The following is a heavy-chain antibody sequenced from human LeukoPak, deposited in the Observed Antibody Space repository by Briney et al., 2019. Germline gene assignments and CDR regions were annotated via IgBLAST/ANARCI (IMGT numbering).Heavy chain of an antibody. Sequence: SETLSLTCAVYGGSFSGYYWSWIRQPPGKGLEWIGEINHSGSTNYNPSLKSRVTISVDTSKNQFSLKLSSVTAADTAVYYCAIEYNWNYGKWFDPWGQGTLVTVSS. J-gene: IGHJ5*02. CDR3: AIEYNWNYGKWFDP. CDR2: INHSGST. CDR1: GGSFSGYY. D-gene: IGHD1-7*01. V-gene: IGHV4-34*01.